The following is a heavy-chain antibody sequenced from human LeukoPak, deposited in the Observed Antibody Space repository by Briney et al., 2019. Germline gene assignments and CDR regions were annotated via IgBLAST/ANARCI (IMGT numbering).Heavy chain of an antibody. CDR1: GYTFTGYY. D-gene: IGHD3-16*01. Sequence: RASVKVSCKASGYTFTGYYMHWVRQAPGQGLEWMGWINPNSGGTNYAQKFQGRVTMTRDTSISTAYMELSRLRSDDTAVYYCARALMITFGGVIAYWGQGTLVTVSS. CDR2: INPNSGGT. V-gene: IGHV1-2*02. CDR3: ARALMITFGGVIAY. J-gene: IGHJ4*02.